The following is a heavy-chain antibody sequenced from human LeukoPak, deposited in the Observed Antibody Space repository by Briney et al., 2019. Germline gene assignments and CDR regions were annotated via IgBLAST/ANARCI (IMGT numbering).Heavy chain of an antibody. J-gene: IGHJ5*02. CDR1: GGSISSYY. CDR3: ARGRGSYGYNWFDP. D-gene: IGHD1-26*01. Sequence: SETLSLTCTVSGGSISSYYWSWIRQPPGKGLEWIGYIYYSGSTNYNPSLKSRVTISVDTSKNQFSLKLSSVTAADTAVYYCARGRGSYGYNWFDPWGQGTLVTVSS. V-gene: IGHV4-59*12. CDR2: IYYSGST.